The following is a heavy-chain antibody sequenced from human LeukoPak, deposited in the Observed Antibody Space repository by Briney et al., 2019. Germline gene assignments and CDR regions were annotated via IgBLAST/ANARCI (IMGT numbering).Heavy chain of an antibody. CDR3: ARVSSSWYMDYYGMDV. V-gene: IGHV1-8*01. D-gene: IGHD6-13*01. CDR2: MNPNSGNT. Sequence: WASVKVSCKASGYTFTSYDINWVRQATGQGLEWMGWMNPNSGNTGYAQKFQGRVTMTRNTSISTAYMELSSLRSEDTAVYYCARVSSSWYMDYYGMDVWGQGTTVTVSS. CDR1: GYTFTSYD. J-gene: IGHJ6*02.